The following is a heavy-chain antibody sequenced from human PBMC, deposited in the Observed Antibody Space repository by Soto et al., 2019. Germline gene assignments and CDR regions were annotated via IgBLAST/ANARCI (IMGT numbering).Heavy chain of an antibody. CDR2: INHSGST. CDR1: GGSFSGYY. V-gene: IGHV4-34*01. D-gene: IGHD3-22*01. J-gene: IGHJ4*02. Sequence: QVQLQQWGAGLLKPSETLSLTCAVYGGSFSGYYWSWIRQPPGKGLEWIGEINHSGSTNYNPSLKSRVTISVDTSKNQFSLKLSSVTAADTAVYYCARGRGASYYYDSSGYYYIWGQGTLVTVSS. CDR3: ARGRGASYYYDSSGYYYI.